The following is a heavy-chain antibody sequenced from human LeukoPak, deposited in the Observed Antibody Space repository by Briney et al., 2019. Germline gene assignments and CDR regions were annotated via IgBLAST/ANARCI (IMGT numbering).Heavy chain of an antibody. D-gene: IGHD5-12*01. J-gene: IGHJ4*02. Sequence: GGSLRLSCAASGFTFSRYGMHWVRQAPGKGLEWVAVISYDGSNKYYADSVKGRFTISRDNPKNTLYLQMNSLRAEDTAVYYCARFSGSSFDYWGQGTLVTVSS. CDR3: ARFSGSSFDY. V-gene: IGHV3-30*03. CDR1: GFTFSRYG. CDR2: ISYDGSNK.